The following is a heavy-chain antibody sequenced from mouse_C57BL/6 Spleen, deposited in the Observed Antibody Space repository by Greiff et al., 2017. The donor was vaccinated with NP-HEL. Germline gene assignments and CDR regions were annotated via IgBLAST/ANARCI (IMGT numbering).Heavy chain of an antibody. CDR1: GYTFTNYW. CDR3: ARDSSGYDY. D-gene: IGHD3-2*02. V-gene: IGHV1-63*01. J-gene: IGHJ2*01. Sequence: QVQLKESGAELVRPGTSVKMSCKASGYTFTNYWLGWAKQRPGHGLEWIGDIYPGGGYTNYNEKFKGKATLTADKSSSTAYMQFSSLTSEDSAIYYCARDSSGYDYWGQGTTLTVSS. CDR2: IYPGGGYT.